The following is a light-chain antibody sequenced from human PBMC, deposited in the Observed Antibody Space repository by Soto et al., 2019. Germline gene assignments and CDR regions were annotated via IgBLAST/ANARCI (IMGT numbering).Light chain of an antibody. CDR3: QQRYNWPT. J-gene: IGKJ4*01. CDR1: QSVNSY. V-gene: IGKV3-11*01. Sequence: EIVLTQSPATLSLSPGERATLSCRASQSVNSYLVWYQQKPGQAPRLLIYDASNRATGIPARFSGSGSGTDFTLSISSLEPEDFAVYYCQQRYNWPTFGGGTKVEIK. CDR2: DAS.